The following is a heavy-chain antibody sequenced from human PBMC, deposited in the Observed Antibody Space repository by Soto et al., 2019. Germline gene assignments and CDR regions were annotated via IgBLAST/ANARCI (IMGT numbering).Heavy chain of an antibody. Sequence: SETLSLTCTVSGGSISSGDYYWSWIRQLPGEGLEWIGYIYYRGITYYSPSLKGRLTVAEDTSKNQFSLKLSSVTAADTAMYYCAGWAMGGDFDKWCPGTMV. CDR3: AGWAMGGDFDK. CDR2: IYYRGIT. V-gene: IGHV4-31*03. CDR1: GGSISSGDYY. D-gene: IGHD2-21*01. J-gene: IGHJ3*02.